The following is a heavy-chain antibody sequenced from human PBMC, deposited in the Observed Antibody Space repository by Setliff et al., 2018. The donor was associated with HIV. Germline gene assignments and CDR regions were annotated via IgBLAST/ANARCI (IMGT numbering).Heavy chain of an antibody. Sequence: SETLSLTCAVYGGSFSGYYWGWIRQPPGKGLEWIGSIYHSGSTYYNPSLKSRVTISVDTSKNQFSLKLSSVTAADTAVYYCARTEITMVRGDWFDPWGQGTLVTVSS. CDR3: ARTEITMVRGDWFDP. J-gene: IGHJ5*02. CDR1: GGSFSGYY. D-gene: IGHD3-10*01. V-gene: IGHV4-38-2*01. CDR2: IYHSGST.